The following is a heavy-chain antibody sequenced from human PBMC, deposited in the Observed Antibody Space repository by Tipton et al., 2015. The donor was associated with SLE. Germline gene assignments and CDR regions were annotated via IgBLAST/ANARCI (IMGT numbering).Heavy chain of an antibody. J-gene: IGHJ3*01. CDR2: VWYDGNNK. V-gene: IGHV3-33*06. CDR1: GFIFRSYA. D-gene: IGHD5-12*01. Sequence: SGFIFRSYAMHWVRQAPGKGLEWVAVVWYDGNNKNYADSVKGRFTISRDNSKNTAYLQMDRLRAEDTAVYYCAKVLSYSGYDQAFDVWGQGTTVTVSS. CDR3: AKVLSYSGYDQAFDV.